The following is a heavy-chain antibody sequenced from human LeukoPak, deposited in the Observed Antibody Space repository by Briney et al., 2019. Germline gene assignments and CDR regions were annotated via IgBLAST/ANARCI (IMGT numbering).Heavy chain of an antibody. Sequence: GRSLRLSCAASGFTFSNNAMHWVRQAPGKGLEWVALISYDGSNKHYADSVKGRFTISRDNAKNSLYLQMNSLRAEDTAVYYCARESSVKDFDYWGQGTLVTVSS. D-gene: IGHD2-2*01. CDR2: ISYDGSNK. CDR1: GFTFSNNA. CDR3: ARESSVKDFDY. V-gene: IGHV3-30*03. J-gene: IGHJ4*02.